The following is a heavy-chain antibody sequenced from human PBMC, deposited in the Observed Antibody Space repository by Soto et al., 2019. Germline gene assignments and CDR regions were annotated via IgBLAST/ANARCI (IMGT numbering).Heavy chain of an antibody. J-gene: IGHJ4*02. V-gene: IGHV3-74*01. CDR1: GFTFSSYW. CDR2: INSDGSST. CDR3: VRTSLVVAAATREDY. Sequence: EVQLVESGGGLVQPGGSLRLSCAASGFTFSSYWMHLVRQAPGQGLVWVSRINSDGSSTSYADSVKGRFTISRDNAKNTLYMQRNSLRAEDTAVYYCVRTSLVVAAATREDYWGQGTLVTVSS. D-gene: IGHD2-15*01.